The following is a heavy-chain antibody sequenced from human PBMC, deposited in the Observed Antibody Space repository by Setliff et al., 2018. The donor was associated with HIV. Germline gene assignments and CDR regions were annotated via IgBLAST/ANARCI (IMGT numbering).Heavy chain of an antibody. CDR2: IYHSGST. CDR1: GGSIGSGDYY. V-gene: IGHV4-30-4*08. CDR3: ARSLRYFDWSLRRPSHDAFDF. J-gene: IGHJ3*01. Sequence: SETLSLTCSVSGGSIGSGDYYWGWIRQPPGKGLEWIGYIYHSGSTYYNPTLKSPVTISVDTSKNQFSLKLSFVTAADTAVYYCARSLRYFDWSLRRPSHDAFDFWGQGTPVTVSS. D-gene: IGHD3-9*01.